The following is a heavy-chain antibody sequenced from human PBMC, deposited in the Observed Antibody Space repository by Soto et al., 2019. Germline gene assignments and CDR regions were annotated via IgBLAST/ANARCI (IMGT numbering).Heavy chain of an antibody. J-gene: IGHJ4*02. CDR1: GYTYSSYY. CDR3: ARGEYSNSPLHLDY. CDR2: INPSGGST. Sequence: QVQLVQSGAEVKKPGASVKVSCKAFGYTYSSYYMHWVRQAPGQGLEWMGIINPSGGSTSYAQKFQGRVTMTRDTSTSTVYIELSSLRSEDTAVYYCARGEYSNSPLHLDYWGQGTLLSVSS. D-gene: IGHD6-6*01. V-gene: IGHV1-46*01.